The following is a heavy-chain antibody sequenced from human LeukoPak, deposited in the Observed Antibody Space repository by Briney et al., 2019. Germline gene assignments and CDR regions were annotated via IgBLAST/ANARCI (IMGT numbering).Heavy chain of an antibody. CDR1: GGSISSSSYY. V-gene: IGHV4-39*01. CDR3: ARPSSIAAAAPFGY. J-gene: IGHJ4*02. D-gene: IGHD6-25*01. CDR2: IYYSGST. Sequence: PSETLSLTCTVSGGSISSSSYYWGWIRQPPGKGLEWIGSIYYSGSTYYNPSLKSRVTISVDTSKNQFSLKLSSVTAADTAVYYCARPSSIAAAAPFGYWGQGTLVTVSS.